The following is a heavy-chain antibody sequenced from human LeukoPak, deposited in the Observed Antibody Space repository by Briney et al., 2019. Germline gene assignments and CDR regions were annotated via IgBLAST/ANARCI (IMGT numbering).Heavy chain of an antibody. CDR3: ARVRQTTVTTAYYFDY. D-gene: IGHD4-17*01. V-gene: IGHV3-48*03. CDR2: ISSSGSSI. J-gene: IGHJ4*02. CDR1: GFTLSSYE. Sequence: PGGSLRLSCAASGFTLSSYEMNWVRQAPGKGLEWVSYISSSGSSIYYADSVKGRFTISRDNAKNSLYLQMNSLRAEDTAVYYCARVRQTTVTTAYYFDYWGQGTLVTVSS.